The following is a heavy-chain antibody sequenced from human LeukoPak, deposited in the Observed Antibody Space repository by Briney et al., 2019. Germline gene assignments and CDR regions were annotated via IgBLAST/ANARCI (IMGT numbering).Heavy chain of an antibody. CDR3: ARHLSGVTGYTYGRGIDY. CDR1: GFTFTTYW. J-gene: IGHJ4*02. D-gene: IGHD5-18*01. V-gene: IGHV3-7*01. Sequence: GESLRLSCAASGFTFTTYWMSWVRQAPGKGLEWVANIKQDGTEKYYVDSVKGRFTISRDSAKTSLYLQMISLRAEDTAVYYCARHLSGVTGYTYGRGIDYWGQGTLVTVSS. CDR2: IKQDGTEK.